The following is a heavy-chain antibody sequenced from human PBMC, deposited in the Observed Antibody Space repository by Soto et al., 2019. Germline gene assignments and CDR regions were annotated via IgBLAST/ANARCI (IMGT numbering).Heavy chain of an antibody. Sequence: GGSLRLSCAASGFTFSSYSMNWVRQAPGKGLEWVSSISSSSSYIYYADSVKGRFTISRDNAKNSLYLQMNSLRAEDTAVYYCARDATTTATVSHAFDIWGQGTMVTVSS. V-gene: IGHV3-21*01. CDR2: ISSSSSYI. CDR3: ARDATTTATVSHAFDI. CDR1: GFTFSSYS. D-gene: IGHD4-17*01. J-gene: IGHJ3*02.